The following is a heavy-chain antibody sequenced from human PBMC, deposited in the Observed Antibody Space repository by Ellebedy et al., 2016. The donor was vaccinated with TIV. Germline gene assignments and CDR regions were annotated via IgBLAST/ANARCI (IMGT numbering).Heavy chain of an antibody. Sequence: GESLKTSCATSGFTFSSYTKPWVRQAPGKGLEYISAISGNGDKTYDVNSVKGRFTISRDNSKYTLHLQMDSLRPEDMAVYYCVRERGERGDDYDDWGQGTLVTVSS. CDR2: ISGNGDKT. CDR1: GFTFSSYT. V-gene: IGHV3-64*01. CDR3: VRERGERGDDYDD. D-gene: IGHD5-12*01. J-gene: IGHJ4*02.